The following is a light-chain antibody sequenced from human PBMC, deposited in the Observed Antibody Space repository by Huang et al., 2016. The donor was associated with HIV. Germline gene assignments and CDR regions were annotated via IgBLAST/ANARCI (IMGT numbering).Light chain of an antibody. CDR1: QSLLHSNGYKY. J-gene: IGKJ4*01. CDR2: LGS. Sequence: DVVLTQSPLSLAVTPGEPASISCRSSQSLLHSNGYKYLDWYLQKTGQSPQLLIYLGSNRVSGVPDRFSGSGSGTDFTLEISRVEAEDVGVYYCMQTLQTPITFGGGTKVEI. CDR3: MQTLQTPIT. V-gene: IGKV2-28*01.